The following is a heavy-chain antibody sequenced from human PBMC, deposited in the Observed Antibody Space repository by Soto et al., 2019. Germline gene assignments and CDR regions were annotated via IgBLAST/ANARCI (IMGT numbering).Heavy chain of an antibody. CDR1: GGTFSSYA. CDR3: ARDRGGYCSGGSCYFDY. J-gene: IGHJ4*02. CDR2: IIPIFGTA. Sequence: QVQLVQSGAEVKKPGSSVKVSCKASGGTFSSYAISWVRQAPGQGLEWMGGIIPIFGTANYAQKFQGRVTITADESTSTAYMELSSLRSEDTAAYYCARDRGGYCSGGSCYFDYWGQGTLVTVSS. D-gene: IGHD2-15*01. V-gene: IGHV1-69*01.